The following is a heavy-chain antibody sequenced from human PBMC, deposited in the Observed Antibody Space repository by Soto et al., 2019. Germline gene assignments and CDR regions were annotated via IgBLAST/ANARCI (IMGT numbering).Heavy chain of an antibody. V-gene: IGHV1-18*04. CDR3: ARDPASAYSSSSFDY. Sequence: QIQLVQSGAEVKKPGASVRVSCKASGYTFTTYGITWVRQAPGQGLEWMGWISAYDGSTNYAQKLQGRVSMTTDSSTSTAYMDLRSLRSDDTAVYYCARDPASAYSSSSFDYRGQGTLVTVSS. CDR1: GYTFTTYG. CDR2: ISAYDGST. D-gene: IGHD6-6*01. J-gene: IGHJ4*02.